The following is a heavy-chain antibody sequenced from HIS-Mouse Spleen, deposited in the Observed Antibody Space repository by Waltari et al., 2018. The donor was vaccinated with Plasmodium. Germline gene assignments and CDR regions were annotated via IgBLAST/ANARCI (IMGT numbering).Heavy chain of an antibody. CDR2: ISWNSGSI. D-gene: IGHD2-2*01. J-gene: IGHJ4*02. V-gene: IGHV3-9*01. Sequence: EVQLVESGGGLVKPGRSLRLSCAASGFTFDDYARHWVRTAPGKGLEWVSGISWNSGSIGYADSVKGRFTISRDNAKNSLYLQMNSLRAEDTALYYCAKDQTPYQLLHFDYWGQGTLVTVSS. CDR3: AKDQTPYQLLHFDY. CDR1: GFTFDDYA.